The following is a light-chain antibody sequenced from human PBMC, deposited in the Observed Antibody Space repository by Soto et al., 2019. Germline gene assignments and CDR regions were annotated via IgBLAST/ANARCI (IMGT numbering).Light chain of an antibody. CDR3: HQYYSYPRN. J-gene: IGKJ3*01. CDR1: QGITYY. V-gene: IGKV1-16*01. Sequence: DIQMTQSPSSLSASVGDRVTITCRASQGITYYLAWFQQKPGKAPKSLIYGASSLQSGVPSRFNGSGFGTEFSLTISSLPPEDIATYYCHQYYSYPRNFGPGTKVEIK. CDR2: GAS.